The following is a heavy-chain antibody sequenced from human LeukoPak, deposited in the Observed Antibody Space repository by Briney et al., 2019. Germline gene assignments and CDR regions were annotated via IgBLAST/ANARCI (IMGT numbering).Heavy chain of an antibody. J-gene: IGHJ4*02. V-gene: IGHV4-34*01. CDR1: GYSITSGYY. Sequence: SETLSLTCTVSGYSITSGYYWSWIRQPPGEGLEWIGEINHSGSTNYNPSLKSRVTISVDTSKNQFSLKLSSVTAADTAVYYCARHTPYVWGSYRYVPYHDYWGQGTLVTVSS. CDR3: ARHTPYVWGSYRYVPYHDY. D-gene: IGHD3-16*02. CDR2: INHSGST.